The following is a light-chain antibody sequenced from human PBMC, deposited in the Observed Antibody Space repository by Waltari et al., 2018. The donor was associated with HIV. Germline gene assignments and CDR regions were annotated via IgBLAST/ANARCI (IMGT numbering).Light chain of an antibody. CDR2: KAS. Sequence: DIQMTQSPSTLSVSVGDRVTITCRASQSISSWLAWDQQKPGKAPKLLIYKASSLESGVPSRFSGSGSGTEFTLTISSLQPDDFATYYCQQYNSYSWTFGQGTKVEIK. CDR1: QSISSW. V-gene: IGKV1-5*03. J-gene: IGKJ1*01. CDR3: QQYNSYSWT.